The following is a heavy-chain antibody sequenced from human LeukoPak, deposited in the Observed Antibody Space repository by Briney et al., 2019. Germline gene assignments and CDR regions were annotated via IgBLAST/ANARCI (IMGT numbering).Heavy chain of an antibody. D-gene: IGHD1-1*01. CDR3: ARGWNGEY. CDR1: GFTFNNFA. J-gene: IGHJ4*02. CDR2: INTSGYKT. V-gene: IGHV3-23*01. Sequence: GGSLRLSCAASGFTFNNFAMNWLRQAPGKGLEWVSGINTSGYKTDYADSVKGRFTIARDNSKNTVYLQMNSLRTEDTALYYCARGWNGEYWGQGTLVTVSS.